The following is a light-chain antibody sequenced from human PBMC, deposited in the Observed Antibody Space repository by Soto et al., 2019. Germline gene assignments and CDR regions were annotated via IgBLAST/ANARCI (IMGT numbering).Light chain of an antibody. Sequence: QSVLTQPPSASGSPGQSVTISCTGTSSDVGGYNYVSWYQQHPGKAPKLMIYEVSKRPSGVPDRFSGSKSGNTASLTVSGLQAEDEADYYCSSYAGSNNPYVXGTGTKXTVL. CDR2: EVS. CDR3: SSYAGSNNPYV. CDR1: SSDVGGYNY. J-gene: IGLJ1*01. V-gene: IGLV2-8*01.